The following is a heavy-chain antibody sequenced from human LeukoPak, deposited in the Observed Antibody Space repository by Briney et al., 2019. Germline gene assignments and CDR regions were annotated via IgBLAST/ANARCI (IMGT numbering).Heavy chain of an antibody. CDR2: INPSGGST. Sequence: VASVKVSCKASGYTFTSYGISWVRQAPGQGLEWMGIINPSGGSTSYAQKFQGRVTMTRDMSTSTVYMELSSLRSEDTAVYYCAREGYGDPSADYWGQGTLVTVSS. D-gene: IGHD4-17*01. CDR1: GYTFTSYG. V-gene: IGHV1-46*01. CDR3: AREGYGDPSADY. J-gene: IGHJ4*02.